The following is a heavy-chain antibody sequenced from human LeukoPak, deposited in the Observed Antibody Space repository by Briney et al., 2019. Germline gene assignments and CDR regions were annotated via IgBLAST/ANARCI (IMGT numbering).Heavy chain of an antibody. CDR2: ISAYNGNT. CDR3: ARDQPYYYGSGSYYWFDP. J-gene: IGHJ5*02. Sequence: ASVKVSCKASGYTFTSYGIRWVRQAPGQGLAWMGWISAYNGNTNYARKLQGRVTMTTDTSTSTAYMELRSLRSDDTAVYYCARDQPYYYGSGSYYWFDPWGQGTLVTVSS. V-gene: IGHV1-18*01. D-gene: IGHD3-10*01. CDR1: GYTFTSYG.